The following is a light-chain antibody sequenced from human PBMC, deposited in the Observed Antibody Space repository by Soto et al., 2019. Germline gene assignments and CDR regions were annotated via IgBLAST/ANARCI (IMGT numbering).Light chain of an antibody. CDR3: SSYAGSAVI. J-gene: IGLJ2*01. Sequence: QSALTQPRSVSGAPGQSVTISCTGTSSDVGSSDYVSWYQQHPVKAPKLLIYDVNKRPSGVPDRFSGYKSANTASLTISGLQAEDEADYYCSSYAGSAVIVGGGTKLTVL. V-gene: IGLV2-11*01. CDR1: SSDVGSSDY. CDR2: DVN.